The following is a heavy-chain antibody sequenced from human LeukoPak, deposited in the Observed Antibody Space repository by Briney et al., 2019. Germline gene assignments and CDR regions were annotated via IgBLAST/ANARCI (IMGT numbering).Heavy chain of an antibody. V-gene: IGHV3-48*01. CDR3: ARDRTEDYDFWSGYYTRYFDY. CDR2: ISSSSSTI. CDR1: GFTFSSYS. Sequence: GGSLRLSCAASGFTFSSYSMNWVRQAPGKGLEWVSYISSSSSTIYYADSVKGRFTISRDNAKNSLYLQMNSLRAEDTAVYYCARDRTEDYDFWSGYYTRYFDYWGQGTLVTVSS. J-gene: IGHJ4*02. D-gene: IGHD3-3*01.